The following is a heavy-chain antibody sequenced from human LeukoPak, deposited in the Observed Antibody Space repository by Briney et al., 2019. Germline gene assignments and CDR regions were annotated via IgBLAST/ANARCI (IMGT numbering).Heavy chain of an antibody. CDR1: GGTFSSYA. CDR3: ASDPTTVVTRGGY. CDR2: IIPILGIA. D-gene: IGHD4-23*01. J-gene: IGHJ4*02. V-gene: IGHV1-69*04. Sequence: SVKVSCKASGGTFSSYAISWVRQAPGQGLEWMGRIIPILGIANYAQKFQGRVTITADKSTSTAYMELSSLRSEDTAVYYCASDPTTVVTRGGYWGQGTLVTVSS.